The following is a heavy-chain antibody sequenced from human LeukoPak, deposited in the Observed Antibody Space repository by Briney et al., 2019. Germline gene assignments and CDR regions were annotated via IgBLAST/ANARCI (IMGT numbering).Heavy chain of an antibody. CDR2: IYGGGST. J-gene: IGHJ4*02. CDR3: ARGRGSSWYYFDY. V-gene: IGHV3-53*01. Sequence: WGSLTLYCLASGFTFSSYAMSWVRQAPGQGLEWVSLIYGGGSTYYADSVKGRFTISRDNSKNTLYLQMNSLRAEDTAVYYCARGRGSSWYYFDYWGQGTLVTVSS. CDR1: GFTFSSYA. D-gene: IGHD6-13*01.